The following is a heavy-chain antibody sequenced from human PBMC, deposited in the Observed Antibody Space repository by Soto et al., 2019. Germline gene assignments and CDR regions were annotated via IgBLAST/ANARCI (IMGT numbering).Heavy chain of an antibody. CDR1: GYSFTSYG. D-gene: IGHD6-13*01. Sequence: QVQLVQSGAEVKKPGASVEVSCKASGYSFTSYGISWVRQAPGQGLEWMGWISAYNGNKKYAQKLQGRVTMTTDRSTSTAYMEMRSRRSDDTAVYYCARDLGQPLVDYWGQGTLVTVSS. CDR3: ARDLGQPLVDY. J-gene: IGHJ4*02. CDR2: ISAYNGNK. V-gene: IGHV1-18*01.